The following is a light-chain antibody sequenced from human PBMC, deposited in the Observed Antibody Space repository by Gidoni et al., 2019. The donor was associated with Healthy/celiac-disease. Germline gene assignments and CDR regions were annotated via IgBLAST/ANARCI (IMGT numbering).Light chain of an antibody. CDR2: AAS. V-gene: IGKV1-17*01. Sequence: DIEMTQSPSSLSASVGDRVTITCRASQGIRNALGWYQQKPGNAPKRLIYAASSLQSGVPSRFSGSGSGTAFTLTIRSLQPEDFATYYCLQHNSYPRTFGQGTKVEIK. J-gene: IGKJ1*01. CDR3: LQHNSYPRT. CDR1: QGIRNA.